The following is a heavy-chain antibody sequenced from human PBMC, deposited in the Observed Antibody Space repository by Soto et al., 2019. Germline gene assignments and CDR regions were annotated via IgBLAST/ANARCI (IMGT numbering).Heavy chain of an antibody. Sequence: PSETLSLTCTVSGGSVSSGGYCWSWIRQYPGKGLEWIGYISYTGSTFYNPSLQSRVTMSVDTSKNQFSLKLSSVTAADTAVYYCARQYYYDSSLSAFDIWGQGTMVTVSS. CDR1: GGSVSSGGYC. V-gene: IGHV4-31*03. D-gene: IGHD3-22*01. CDR3: ARQYYYDSSLSAFDI. J-gene: IGHJ3*02. CDR2: ISYTGST.